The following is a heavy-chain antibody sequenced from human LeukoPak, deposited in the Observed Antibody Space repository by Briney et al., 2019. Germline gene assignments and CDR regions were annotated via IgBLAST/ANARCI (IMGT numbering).Heavy chain of an antibody. Sequence: GGSLRLSCAASGFTVNTNYMSWVRQAPGKGPEWVSVIYSGGSIYYADSVEDRFTISRDNSKNTLYLQMNSLRAEDTAVYYCARGGYCSSTSCLLDYWGQGTLVTVSS. V-gene: IGHV3-66*01. CDR2: IYSGGSI. D-gene: IGHD2-2*01. CDR1: GFTVNTNY. J-gene: IGHJ4*02. CDR3: ARGGYCSSTSCLLDY.